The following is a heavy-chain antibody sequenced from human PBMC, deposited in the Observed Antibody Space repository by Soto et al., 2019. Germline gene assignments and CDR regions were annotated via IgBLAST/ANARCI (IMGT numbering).Heavy chain of an antibody. CDR1: GYTFTGYY. D-gene: IGHD6-6*01. Sequence: QVQPVQSGAEVKKPGASVKVSCKASGYTFTGYYMHWVRQAPGQGLEWMGWINPNSGGTNYAQKFQGRVTMTRDTSISTAYMELSRLRSDDTAVYYCAGSSSSPPYYYYGMDVWGQGTTVTVSS. J-gene: IGHJ6*02. CDR3: AGSSSSPPYYYYGMDV. CDR2: INPNSGGT. V-gene: IGHV1-2*02.